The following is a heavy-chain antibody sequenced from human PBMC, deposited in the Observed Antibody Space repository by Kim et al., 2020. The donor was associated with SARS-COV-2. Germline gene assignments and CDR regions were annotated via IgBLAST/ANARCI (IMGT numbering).Heavy chain of an antibody. D-gene: IGHD3-10*01. CDR1: GGSISSSSYY. J-gene: IGHJ6*02. CDR2: IYYSGCT. CDR3: ASRRAMVRGVIPPSEHYGMDV. Sequence: SETLSLTCTVSGGSISSSSYYWGWIRQPPGKGLEWIGSIYYSGCTYYNPSLKSRVTISVDTSKNQFSLKLSSVTAADTAVYYCASRRAMVRGVIPPSEHYGMDVWGQGTTVTVSS. V-gene: IGHV4-39*01.